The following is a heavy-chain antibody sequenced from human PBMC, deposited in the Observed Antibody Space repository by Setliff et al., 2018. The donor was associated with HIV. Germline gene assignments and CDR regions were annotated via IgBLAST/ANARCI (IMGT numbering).Heavy chain of an antibody. CDR3: ARHDGTYCGGDCYLLGSQGQFCDY. Sequence: SETLSLTCTVYGGSFSGYYWIWIRQPPGKGLEWIGEINHSGSTNYNPSLKSRVTISVDTSKNQFSLNLSSVTAADTAVYYCARHDGTYCGGDCYLLGSQGQFCDYWGQGTLVTVPQ. CDR2: INHSGST. V-gene: IGHV4-34*01. J-gene: IGHJ4*02. CDR1: GGSFSGYY. D-gene: IGHD2-21*02.